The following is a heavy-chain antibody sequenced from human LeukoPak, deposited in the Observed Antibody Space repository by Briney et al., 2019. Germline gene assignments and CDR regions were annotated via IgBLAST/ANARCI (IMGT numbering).Heavy chain of an antibody. J-gene: IGHJ5*02. CDR1: GFTFSSYW. CDR3: AKIGPNNWFDP. CDR2: ISYDGSNK. V-gene: IGHV3-30*18. Sequence: GGSLRLSCAVSGFTFSSYWMTWVRQAPGKGLEWVAVISYDGSNKYYADSVKGRFTISRDNSKNTLYLQMNSLRAEDTAVYYCAKIGPNNWFDPWGXXTLVTVSS.